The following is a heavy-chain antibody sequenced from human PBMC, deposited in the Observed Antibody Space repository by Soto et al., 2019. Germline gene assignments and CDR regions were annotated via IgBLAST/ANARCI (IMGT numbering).Heavy chain of an antibody. J-gene: IGHJ1*01. CDR1: GYTFTGYY. V-gene: IGHV1-2*04. CDR3: ARDGGELELREYFQH. CDR2: INPNSGGT. Sequence: QVQLVQSGAEVKKPGASVKVSCKASGYTFTGYYMHWVRQAPGQGLEWMGWINPNSGGTNYAQKFQGWVTMPRDTSISTAYMELSRLRSDDTAVYYCARDGGELELREYFQHWGQGTLVTVSS. D-gene: IGHD1-7*01.